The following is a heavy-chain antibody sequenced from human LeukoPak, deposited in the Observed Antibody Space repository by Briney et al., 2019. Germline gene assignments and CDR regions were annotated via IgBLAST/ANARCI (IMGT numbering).Heavy chain of an antibody. CDR1: GGSVSSDNSY. J-gene: IGHJ4*02. D-gene: IGHD3-10*01. CDR3: ARGYYYRR. V-gene: IGHV4-61*02. CDR2: SYAEGSS. Sequence: PSQTLSLTCTVSGGSVSSDNSYGNWIRQPAGKGLEWIGRSYAEGSSTYNPSLKSPVTISVATSKNQFSLRLTPITAADTAVYYCARGYYYRRWGQGTQVTVSS.